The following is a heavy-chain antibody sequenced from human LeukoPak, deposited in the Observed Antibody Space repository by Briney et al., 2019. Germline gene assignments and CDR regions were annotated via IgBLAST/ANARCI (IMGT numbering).Heavy chain of an antibody. CDR2: IYPSGST. J-gene: IGHJ4*02. D-gene: IGHD2-15*01. V-gene: IGHV4-30-2*01. Sequence: SETLSLTCAVSGGSISGGGYSWSWIRQPPGKGLEWIGYIYPSGSTHYNPSLERRVTISVDRSKNQFSLKVTSVTAADAAVYYCARTPCSGGSCYPDYWGQGILVTVSS. CDR1: GGSISGGGYS. CDR3: ARTPCSGGSCYPDY.